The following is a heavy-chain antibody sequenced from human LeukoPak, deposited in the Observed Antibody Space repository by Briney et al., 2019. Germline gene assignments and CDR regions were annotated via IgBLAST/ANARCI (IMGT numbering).Heavy chain of an antibody. J-gene: IGHJ5*02. D-gene: IGHD2-2*03. Sequence: GGSLRLSCAASGFTFRNYAMHWVRQAPGKGLEWVAVISYDGSNKYYADSVRGRFTISRDDSKNTLYLQMNSLTAEDTAMYYCARLDIVLSWGQGALVTVSS. V-gene: IGHV3-30-3*01. CDR2: ISYDGSNK. CDR3: ARLDIVLS. CDR1: GFTFRNYA.